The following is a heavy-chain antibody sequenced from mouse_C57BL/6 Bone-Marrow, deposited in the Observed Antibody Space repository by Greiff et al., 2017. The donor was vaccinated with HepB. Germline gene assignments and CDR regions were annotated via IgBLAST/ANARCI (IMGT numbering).Heavy chain of an antibody. CDR1: GFTFSSYA. Sequence: EVMLVESGGGLVKPGGSLKLSCAASGFTFSSYAMSWVRQTPEKRLEWVATISDGGSYTSYPDNVKGRFTISRDNAKNNLYLQMSHLKSEDTAMYYCAREGDYYGSSHWYFDVWGTGTTVTVSS. CDR2: ISDGGSYT. D-gene: IGHD1-1*01. J-gene: IGHJ1*03. CDR3: AREGDYYGSSHWYFDV. V-gene: IGHV5-4*01.